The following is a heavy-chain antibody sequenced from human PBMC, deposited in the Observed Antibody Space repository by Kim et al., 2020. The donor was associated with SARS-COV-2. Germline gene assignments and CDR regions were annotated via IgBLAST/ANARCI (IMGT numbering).Heavy chain of an antibody. CDR2: IAHDGTKT. CDR3: VRDSTDYDIDW. V-gene: IGHV3-74*01. J-gene: IGHJ4*02. CDR1: GFTFSNYV. D-gene: IGHD3-22*01. Sequence: GGSLRLSCVCSGFTFSNYVMHWVRQDPEKGLVWVSRIAHDGTKTNYADAVKGRFAISRDNARNTLFLQMNSLRVEDTALYYCVRDSTDYDIDWWGQGTQVTVSS.